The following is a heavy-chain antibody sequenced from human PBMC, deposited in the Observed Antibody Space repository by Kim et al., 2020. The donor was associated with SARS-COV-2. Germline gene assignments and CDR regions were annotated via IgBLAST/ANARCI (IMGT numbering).Heavy chain of an antibody. Sequence: ADSVKGRFTISRDNSKNTLYLQMNSLRAEDTAVYYCAKESWIGVRGEFDYWGQGTLVTVSS. CDR3: AKESWIGVRGEFDY. D-gene: IGHD3-10*01. V-gene: IGHV3-23*01. J-gene: IGHJ4*02.